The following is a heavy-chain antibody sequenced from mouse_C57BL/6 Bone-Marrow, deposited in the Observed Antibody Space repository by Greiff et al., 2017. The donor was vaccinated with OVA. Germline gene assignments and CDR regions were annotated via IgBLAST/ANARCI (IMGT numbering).Heavy chain of an antibody. CDR1: GFSLTSYG. V-gene: IGHV2-2*01. Sequence: QVQLKESGPGLVQPSQSLSITCTVSGFSLTSYGVHWVRQSPGKGLEWLGVIWSGRSTDYNAAFISRLSISKDNSKSQVFFKMNSLQADDTAIYYCARMTAQAFYAMDYWGQGTSVTVSS. CDR3: ARMTAQAFYAMDY. J-gene: IGHJ4*01. CDR2: IWSGRST. D-gene: IGHD3-2*02.